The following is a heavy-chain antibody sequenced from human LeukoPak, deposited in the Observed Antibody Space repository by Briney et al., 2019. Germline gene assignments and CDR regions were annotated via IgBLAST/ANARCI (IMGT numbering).Heavy chain of an antibody. CDR2: IIPIFGTA. D-gene: IGHD2-2*01. J-gene: IGHJ5*02. V-gene: IGHV1-69*13. CDR1: GGTFSSYA. CDR3: ARGGQNRIVVVPAAPVYWFDP. Sequence: SVKVSCKASGGTFSSYAISWVRQAPGQGLEWMGVIIPIFGTANYAQKFQGRVTITADESTSTAYMELSSLRSEDTAVYYCARGGQNRIVVVPAAPVYWFDPWGQGTLVTVSS.